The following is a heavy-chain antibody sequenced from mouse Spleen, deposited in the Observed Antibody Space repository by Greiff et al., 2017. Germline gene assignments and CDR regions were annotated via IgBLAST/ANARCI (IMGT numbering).Heavy chain of an antibody. J-gene: IGHJ1*01. V-gene: IGHV1-82*01. CDR2: IYPGDGDT. CDR1: GYAFSSSW. D-gene: IGHD1-3*01. Sequence: VQLQQSGPELVKPGASVKISCKASGYAFSSSWMKWVKQRPGKGLEWIGRIYPGDGDTNYNGKFKGKATLTADKSSSTAYMQLSSLTSEDSAVYFCARGGTKLYWYFDVWGAGTTVTVSS. CDR3: ARGGTKLYWYFDV.